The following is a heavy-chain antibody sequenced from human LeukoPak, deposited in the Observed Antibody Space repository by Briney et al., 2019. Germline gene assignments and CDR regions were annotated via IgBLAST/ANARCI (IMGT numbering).Heavy chain of an antibody. Sequence: ASVKVSCKASGDTLRKYGMNWVRQAPGQGLEWMGWISGYNGNTQYAQKFKGRGTMTIDTSTSTVYMELRSLTSDDTAMYYCARDSIRSCSNGACYGIDQWGQGTLVTVSS. V-gene: IGHV1-18*01. CDR1: GDTLRKYG. J-gene: IGHJ4*02. CDR2: ISGYNGNT. D-gene: IGHD2-8*01. CDR3: ARDSIRSCSNGACYGIDQ.